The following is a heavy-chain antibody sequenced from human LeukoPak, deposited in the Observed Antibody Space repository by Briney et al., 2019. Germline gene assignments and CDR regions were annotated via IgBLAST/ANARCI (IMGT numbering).Heavy chain of an antibody. Sequence: PSETLSLTCTVSGGSISSYYWSWIRQPPGKGLEWIGYIYYSGSTNYNPSLKSRVTISVDTSKNQFSLKLSSVTAADTAVYYCARDLRYYYDSSGQGYFDLWGRGTLVTVSS. CDR2: IYYSGST. CDR1: GGSISSYY. CDR3: ARDLRYYYDSSGQGYFDL. D-gene: IGHD3-22*01. V-gene: IGHV4-59*01. J-gene: IGHJ2*01.